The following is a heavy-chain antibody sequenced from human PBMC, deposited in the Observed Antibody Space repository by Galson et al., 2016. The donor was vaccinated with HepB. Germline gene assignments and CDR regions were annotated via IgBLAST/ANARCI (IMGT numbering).Heavy chain of an antibody. D-gene: IGHD1-26*01. CDR1: GFAFSNYA. J-gene: IGHJ4*02. CDR2: ILGGSGSA. Sequence: SLRLSCAASGFAFSNYAMNWVRQAPGKGLEWVSGILGGSGSAYYADSVKGRFTISRDNSKSTLFLQMNSLRAEDTAVYYCARDLGDGSHFTFDLWGQGTLVTVSS. V-gene: IGHV3-23*01. CDR3: ARDLGDGSHFTFDL.